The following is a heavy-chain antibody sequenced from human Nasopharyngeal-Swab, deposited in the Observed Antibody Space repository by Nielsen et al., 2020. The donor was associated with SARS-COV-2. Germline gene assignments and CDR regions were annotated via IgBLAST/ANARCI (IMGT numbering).Heavy chain of an antibody. CDR2: IKQDGSEK. CDR1: GFTFSSYW. D-gene: IGHD5-12*01. J-gene: IGHJ6*02. Sequence: GESLKISCAASGFTFSSYWMSWVRQAPGKGLAWVANIKQDGSEKYYVDSVKGRFTISRDNAKNSLYLQMNSLRAEDTAVCYCAREFGYSGYDKRYYYYGMDVWGQGTTVTVSS. V-gene: IGHV3-7*01. CDR3: AREFGYSGYDKRYYYYGMDV.